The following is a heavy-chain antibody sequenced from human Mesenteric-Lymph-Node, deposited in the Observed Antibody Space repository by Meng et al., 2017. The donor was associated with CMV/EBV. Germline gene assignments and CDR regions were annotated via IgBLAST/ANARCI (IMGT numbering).Heavy chain of an antibody. CDR2: INPQSGGT. Sequence: ASVKVSCKASGYTFTGYFMHWVRLAPGQGLEWMGWINPQSGGTNYAQKFQERVTITRDMSTSTAYMELSSLRSEDTAVYYCAASDIAARPFDYWGQGTLVTVSS. D-gene: IGHD6-6*01. CDR3: AASDIAARPFDY. V-gene: IGHV1-2*02. J-gene: IGHJ4*02. CDR1: GYTFTGYF.